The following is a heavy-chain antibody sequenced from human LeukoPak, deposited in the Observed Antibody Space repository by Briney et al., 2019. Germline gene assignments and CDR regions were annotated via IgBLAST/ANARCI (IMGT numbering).Heavy chain of an antibody. J-gene: IGHJ6*03. V-gene: IGHV1-2*02. CDR1: GYTFTGYY. Sequence: GASVKVSCKASGYTFTGYYMHWVRQAPGQGLEWMGWINPNSGGTNYAQKFQGRVTMTRDTFISTAYMELSRLRSDDTAVYYCASVSREGYYYYYYMDVWGKGTTVTVSS. CDR3: ASVSREGYYYYYYMDV. D-gene: IGHD1-26*01. CDR2: INPNSGGT.